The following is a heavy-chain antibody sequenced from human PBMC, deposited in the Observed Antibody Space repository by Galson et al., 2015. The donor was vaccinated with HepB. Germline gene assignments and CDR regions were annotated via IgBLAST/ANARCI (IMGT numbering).Heavy chain of an antibody. D-gene: IGHD5-24*01. V-gene: IGHV3-48*04. CDR1: TFIFSTYS. Sequence: SLRLSCAASTFIFSTYSMNWVRQAPGRGLGCVSYISSSSTTIYYADSVKGRFTISRDNAKNSLYLQMNSLRAEDTAVYYCARDRDRDGYNAGYWGQGTLVTVSS. CDR2: ISSSSTTI. J-gene: IGHJ4*02. CDR3: ARDRDRDGYNAGY.